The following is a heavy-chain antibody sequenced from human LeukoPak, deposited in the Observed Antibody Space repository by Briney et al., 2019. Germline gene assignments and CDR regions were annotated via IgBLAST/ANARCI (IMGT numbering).Heavy chain of an antibody. Sequence: PGGSLRLSCAASGFTFDDYAMHWVRQAPGKGLEWVSAVSGSGGSTYYADSVKGRFTISRDNSKNTLYLQMNSLRAEDTAVYYCAKKSQRDWLSRDAFDIWGQGTMVTVSS. CDR1: GFTFDDYA. CDR2: VSGSGGST. J-gene: IGHJ3*02. CDR3: AKKSQRDWLSRDAFDI. V-gene: IGHV3-23*01. D-gene: IGHD3/OR15-3a*01.